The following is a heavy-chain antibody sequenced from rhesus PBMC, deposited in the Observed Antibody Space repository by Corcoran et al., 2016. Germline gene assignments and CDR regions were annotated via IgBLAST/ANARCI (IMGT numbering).Heavy chain of an antibody. D-gene: IGHD3-9*01. Sequence: QVQLQESGPGLVKPSETLSLTCAVSGGSISSGYYYWSWIRQPPGKGLEWIGYITYSGSTSYNPFLKSRVTLSRDTSKNQFSLQLSSVTAADTAVYYCASLYGYYFDYWGQGVLVTVSS. CDR1: GGSISSGYYY. J-gene: IGHJ4*01. CDR3: ASLYGYYFDY. CDR2: ITYSGST. V-gene: IGHV4-122*02.